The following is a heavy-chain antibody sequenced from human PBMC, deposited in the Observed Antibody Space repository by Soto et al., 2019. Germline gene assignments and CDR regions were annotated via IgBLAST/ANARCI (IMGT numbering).Heavy chain of an antibody. V-gene: IGHV3-30-3*01. CDR3: ARDLGYCSSTSCPGPGY. CDR1: GFTFSSYA. D-gene: IGHD2-2*01. J-gene: IGHJ4*02. CDR2: ISYDGSNK. Sequence: GGSLRLSCAASGFTFSSYAMHWVRQAPGKGLEWVAVISYDGSNKYYADSVKGRFTISRDNSKNTLYLQMNSLRAEDTAVYYCARDLGYCSSTSCPGPGYWGQGTLVTSPQ.